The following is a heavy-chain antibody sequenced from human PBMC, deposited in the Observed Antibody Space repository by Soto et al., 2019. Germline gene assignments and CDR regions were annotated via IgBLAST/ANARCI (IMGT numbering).Heavy chain of an antibody. CDR3: ARVRLVISHALDY. V-gene: IGHV3-48*01. D-gene: IGHD3-9*01. CDR1: GFTFSSYS. CDR2: ISSSSSTI. J-gene: IGHJ4*02. Sequence: PGGSLSLSCAASGFTFSSYSMNWVRQAPGKGLEWVSYISSSSSTIYYADSVKGRFTISRDNAKNSLYLQMNSLRAEDTAVYYCARVRLVISHALDYWGQGTLVTVSS.